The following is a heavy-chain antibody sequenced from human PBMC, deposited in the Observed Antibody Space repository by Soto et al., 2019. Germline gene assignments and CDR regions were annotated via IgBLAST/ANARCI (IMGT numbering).Heavy chain of an antibody. V-gene: IGHV4-34*01. CDR2: ISQSGNT. D-gene: IGHD6-6*01. CDR1: SGSFSCYY. J-gene: IGHJ4*02. CDR3: ARAPKVSGSSQTRPDF. Sequence: PSVTLSLTCSIYSGSFSCYYWSWIRQPPGKGLEWIGEISQSGNTNYSPSLKSRVSISIDTSKKQFSLNLASVSAADTAVYYCARAPKVSGSSQTRPDFWGQGTLVTVSS.